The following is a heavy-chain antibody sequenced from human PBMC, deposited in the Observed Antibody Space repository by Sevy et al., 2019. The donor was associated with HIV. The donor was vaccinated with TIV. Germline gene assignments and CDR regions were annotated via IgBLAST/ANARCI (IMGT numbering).Heavy chain of an antibody. CDR1: GVSISSGAYS. J-gene: IGHJ3*02. D-gene: IGHD4-17*01. Sequence: SETPLTCAVSGVSISSGAYSWNWIRQPPGKGLEWIGYIYHTGNTYYNPSLKSRITISLDRSKNQFSLRLSSVTAADTAVYFCARDGGTMTTPGSFDIWGQGTMVTVSS. CDR2: IYHTGNT. V-gene: IGHV4-30-2*01. CDR3: ARDGGTMTTPGSFDI.